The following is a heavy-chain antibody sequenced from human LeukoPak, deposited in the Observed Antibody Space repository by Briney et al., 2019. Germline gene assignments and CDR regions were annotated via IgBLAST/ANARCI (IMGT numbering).Heavy chain of an antibody. CDR3: APENLDY. J-gene: IGHJ4*02. V-gene: IGHV3-30*03. Sequence: GGSLRLSCAAPGFTFSSYGMHWVRQAPGKGLEWVAVISYDGSNKYYADSVKGRFTISRDNSKNTLYLQMNSLRPEDTAVYYCAPENLDYWGQGTLVTVSS. CDR1: GFTFSSYG. CDR2: ISYDGSNK.